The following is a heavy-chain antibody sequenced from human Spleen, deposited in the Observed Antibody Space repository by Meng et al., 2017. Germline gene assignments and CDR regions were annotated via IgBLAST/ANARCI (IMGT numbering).Heavy chain of an antibody. V-gene: IGHV4-39*01. CDR2: IGHSGFT. J-gene: IGHJ5*02. Sequence: QPQLQESGPGLVKPSEALSLTCSVSGGSISTSGYYWGWIRQPPGKGLEWIGSIGHSGFTYYTPSLKSRVTVSIDTLRNQFSLWLTSVTAADTAVYFCVRSSAWVRTGFDPWGQGTLVTVSS. CDR3: VRSSAWVRTGFDP. D-gene: IGHD3-22*01. CDR1: GGSISTSGYY.